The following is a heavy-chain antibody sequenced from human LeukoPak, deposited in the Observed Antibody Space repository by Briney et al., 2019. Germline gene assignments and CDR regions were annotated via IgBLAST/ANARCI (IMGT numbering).Heavy chain of an antibody. V-gene: IGHV4-39*02. Sequence: SETLSLTCTVSGGSISSSSYYWGWIRQPPGKGLEWIGSIYYSGSTYYNPSLKSRVTISVDTSKNQFSLKLSSVTAADTAVYYCAREKGGYCSSTSCPRYFQHWGQGTLVTVSS. CDR2: IYYSGST. CDR1: GGSISSSSYY. CDR3: AREKGGYCSSTSCPRYFQH. D-gene: IGHD2-2*01. J-gene: IGHJ1*01.